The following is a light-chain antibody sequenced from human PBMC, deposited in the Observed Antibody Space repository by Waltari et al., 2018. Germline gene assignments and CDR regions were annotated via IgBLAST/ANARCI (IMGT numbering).Light chain of an antibody. J-gene: IGLJ2*01. V-gene: IGLV2-23*01. CDR3: CSYAGTNTLL. Sequence: QSPLTQPAAVSGSPGQSITISCTGSGSAVGSYFLVSWYQQNPGKAPRLLIYASSRRPSGVFTRFSGSKSGTTASLTISGLQAEDEADYYCCSYAGTNTLLFGGGTKVTVL. CDR2: ASS. CDR1: GSAVGSYFL.